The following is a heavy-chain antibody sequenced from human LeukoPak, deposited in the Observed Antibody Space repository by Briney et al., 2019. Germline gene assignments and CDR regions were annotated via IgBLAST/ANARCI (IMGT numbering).Heavy chain of an antibody. J-gene: IGHJ2*01. CDR3: AREGHLGKYFDL. D-gene: IGHD3-16*01. CDR2: MYVGGRT. Sequence: GGSLRLSCAASGITVSNNYMSWVRQAPGKGLDWVSVMYVGGRTFYADSVQGRFTISRDNSKNTLHLQMNSLRVEDTAVYYCAREGHLGKYFDLWGRGTQVTVSS. V-gene: IGHV3-53*01. CDR1: GITVSNNY.